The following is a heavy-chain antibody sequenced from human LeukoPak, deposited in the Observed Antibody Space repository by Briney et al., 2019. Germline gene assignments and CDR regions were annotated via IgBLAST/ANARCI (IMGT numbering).Heavy chain of an antibody. Sequence: GGFLRLFCAVSGFTFSHYAMSWVRQAPGTGLEWVGSLTDSGDATYYADSVKGRLTISRDNSNSTLYLHISGLRDEDTAVYYCARGYSHNSGGWLDPWGQGTLVTVSS. CDR2: LTDSGDAT. D-gene: IGHD5-12*01. J-gene: IGHJ5*02. V-gene: IGHV3-23*01. CDR1: GFTFSHYA. CDR3: ARGYSHNSGGWLDP.